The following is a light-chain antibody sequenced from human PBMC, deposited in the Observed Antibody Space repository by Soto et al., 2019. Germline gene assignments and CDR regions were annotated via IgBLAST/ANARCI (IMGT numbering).Light chain of an antibody. J-gene: IGKJ4*01. CDR1: QSISRY. V-gene: IGKV1-39*01. CDR2: AAS. Sequence: DIQMTQSPSSLSASVGDRVTITCRASQSISRYLNWYQQRPGKAPKFLIYAASSLQVGVPSRFTGSGFGTDFTLTISSLQPEDFATYYCKQSHSTPLTVGGGTKVDIK. CDR3: KQSHSTPLT.